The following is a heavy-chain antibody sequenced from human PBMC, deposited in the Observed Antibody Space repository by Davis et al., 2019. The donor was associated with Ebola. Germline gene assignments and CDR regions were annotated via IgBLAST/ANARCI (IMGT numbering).Heavy chain of an antibody. D-gene: IGHD3-3*01. Sequence: ASVNVSCMASGYTFTSYGISWVRQAPGQGLEWMGWISAYNGNTNYAQKLQVRVTMTTDTSTSTAYMELRSLRSDDTAVYYCARGGLRVFWSGYYPHHFDYWGQGTLVTVSS. CDR2: ISAYNGNT. CDR1: GYTFTSYG. V-gene: IGHV1-18*01. J-gene: IGHJ4*02. CDR3: ARGGLRVFWSGYYPHHFDY.